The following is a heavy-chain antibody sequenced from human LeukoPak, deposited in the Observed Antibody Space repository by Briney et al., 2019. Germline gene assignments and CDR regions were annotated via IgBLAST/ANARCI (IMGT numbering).Heavy chain of an antibody. J-gene: IGHJ4*02. CDR2: IYTTGST. D-gene: IGHD1-26*01. V-gene: IGHV4-4*09. CDR1: GGSISSYY. Sequence: SETLSLTCTVSGGSISSYYWIWIRQPPGKGLEWIGYIYTTGSTNYKPSLTSRVTISVETSKRQFFLKLSAVTAADTAVYYCASLYSGSRTFDYWGQGSLVTVS. CDR3: ASLYSGSRTFDY.